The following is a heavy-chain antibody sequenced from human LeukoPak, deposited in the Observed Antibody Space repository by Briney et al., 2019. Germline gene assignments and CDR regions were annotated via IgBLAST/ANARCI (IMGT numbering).Heavy chain of an antibody. V-gene: IGHV3-48*04. CDR2: ISSRGSTI. CDR1: GFTFSSYS. J-gene: IGHJ4*02. Sequence: GGSLRLSCAASGFTFSSYSMNWVRQAPGKGLEWVSYISSRGSTIYYADSVKGRFTISRDNAKNSLYLQMNSLRAEDTAVYYCARARYFGWLLYPPHYFDYWGQGTLVTVSS. D-gene: IGHD3-9*01. CDR3: ARARYFGWLLYPPHYFDY.